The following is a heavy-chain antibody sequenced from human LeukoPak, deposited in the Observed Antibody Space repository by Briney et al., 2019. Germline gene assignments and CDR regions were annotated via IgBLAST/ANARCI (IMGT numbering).Heavy chain of an antibody. CDR3: ARTISIRSDTWGDIKYFDY. CDR1: GGSISSSSYH. CDR2: IYYSGDT. Sequence: SETLSLACSVSGGSISSSSYHWDWIRQSPGKGLEWIGDIYYSGDTHYKPSLKSRLTISVDTSKNQFSLRLSSVTAADTAVYYCARTISIRSDTWGDIKYFDYWGQGTLVTVSS. D-gene: IGHD3-10*01. V-gene: IGHV4-39*01. J-gene: IGHJ4*02.